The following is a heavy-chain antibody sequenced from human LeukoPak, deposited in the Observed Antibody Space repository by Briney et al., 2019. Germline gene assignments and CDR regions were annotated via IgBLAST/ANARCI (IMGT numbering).Heavy chain of an antibody. CDR3: ARVGTPGTNNWFDP. D-gene: IGHD7-27*01. V-gene: IGHV3-48*02. J-gene: IGHJ5*02. Sequence: PGGSLRLSCSASGFAFSSYSMNWLRQAPGKGLEWISFITADSDIIHYAVSVRGRFTISRDNAKNSLFLQLNSLRDEDTAVYYCARVGTPGTNNWFDPWGQGTLATVSS. CDR2: ITADSDII. CDR1: GFAFSSYS.